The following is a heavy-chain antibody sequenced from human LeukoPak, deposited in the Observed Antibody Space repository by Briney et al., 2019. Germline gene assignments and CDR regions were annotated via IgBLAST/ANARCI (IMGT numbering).Heavy chain of an antibody. Sequence: ASVKVSCKASGYTFTSYYMHWVRQAPGQGLEWMGWMNPNSGNTGYAQKFQGRVTMTRNTSISTAYMELSSLRSEDTAVYYCARRSGYFYYYYYGMDVWGQGTTVTVSS. J-gene: IGHJ6*02. CDR1: GYTFTSYY. CDR3: ARRSGYFYYYYYGMDV. D-gene: IGHD3-3*01. CDR2: MNPNSGNT. V-gene: IGHV1-8*02.